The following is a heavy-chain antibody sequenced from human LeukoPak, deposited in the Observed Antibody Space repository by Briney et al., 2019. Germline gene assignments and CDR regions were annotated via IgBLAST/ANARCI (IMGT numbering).Heavy chain of an antibody. V-gene: IGHV4-30-2*01. CDR2: LHHSGST. CDR3: ASMNYDILTGYYAQFDY. CDR1: GGSISSGGYS. D-gene: IGHD3-9*01. Sequence: SQTLCRNRADPGGSISSGGYSWSWLRHPPGKCLVWIGSLHHSGSTYYNPSLKSRVTISVDRSKNQFSLKLSSVTAADTAVYYCASMNYDILTGYYAQFDYWGQGTLVTVSS. J-gene: IGHJ4*02.